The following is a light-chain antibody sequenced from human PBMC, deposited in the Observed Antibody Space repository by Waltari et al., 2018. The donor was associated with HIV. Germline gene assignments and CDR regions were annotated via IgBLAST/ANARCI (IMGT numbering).Light chain of an antibody. V-gene: IGLV2-14*01. CDR2: NVN. Sequence: QSALTQPASVSGSPGQSLTIPCTGTNSDVGGYDYVSWYQQHPGKVPQLMIYNVNKGPSGVFVRFAGSKSGNTTSLTITGLQAEDEAIYYCSSCNRISTLIFGGGTRLTVL. J-gene: IGLJ2*01. CDR3: SSCNRISTLI. CDR1: NSDVGGYDY.